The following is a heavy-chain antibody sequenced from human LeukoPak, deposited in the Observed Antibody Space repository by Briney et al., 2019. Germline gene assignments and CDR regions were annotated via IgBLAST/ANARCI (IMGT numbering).Heavy chain of an antibody. CDR2: INSDGSSA. CDR1: GFTFSSYW. D-gene: IGHD5-12*01. J-gene: IGHJ6*02. V-gene: IGHV3-74*01. CDR3: ASFGGYDDGWDWDYYYGMDV. Sequence: PGGSLRLSCAASGFTFSSYWMHWVRQAPGKGLVWVSRINSDGSSASYADSVKGRFTISRDNSKNTLYLQMNSLRAEDTAVYYCASFGGYDDGWDWDYYYGMDVWGQGTTVTVSS.